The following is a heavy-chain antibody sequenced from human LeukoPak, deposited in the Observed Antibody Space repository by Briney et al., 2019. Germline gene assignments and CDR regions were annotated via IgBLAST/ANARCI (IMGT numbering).Heavy chain of an antibody. Sequence: GGSLRLSCAASGFTFSSYAMSWVRQAPGKGLEWVSASGSGGNTYYADSVKGRFTISRDDSKNTLYLQMNSLRAEDTAVYYCARDNYRRFDYWGQGTLVTVSS. CDR3: ARDNYRRFDY. J-gene: IGHJ4*02. D-gene: IGHD4-11*01. CDR2: SGSGGNT. CDR1: GFTFSSYA. V-gene: IGHV3-23*01.